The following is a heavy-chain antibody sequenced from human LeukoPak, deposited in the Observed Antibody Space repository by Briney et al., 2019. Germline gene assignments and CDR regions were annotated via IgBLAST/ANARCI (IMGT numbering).Heavy chain of an antibody. CDR2: ISYDGSNK. Sequence: PGGSLRLSCAASAFTFSNYAMHWVRQAPGKGLEWVAVISYDGSNKYYADSVKGRFTISRDNSKNTLYLQMNSLRAEDTAVYYCATLPARSGYDYFDYWGRGTLVTVSS. CDR1: AFTFSNYA. V-gene: IGHV3-30*04. CDR3: ATLPARSGYDYFDY. D-gene: IGHD5-12*01. J-gene: IGHJ4*02.